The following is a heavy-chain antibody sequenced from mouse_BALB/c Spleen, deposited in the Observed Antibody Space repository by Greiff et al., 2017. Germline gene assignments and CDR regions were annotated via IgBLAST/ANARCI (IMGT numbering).Heavy chain of an antibody. CDR3: AKILMITTGWFAY. CDR2: IWGGGST. Sequence: VQLQESGPGLVAPSQSLSITCTVSGFALTSYGVSWVRQPPGKGLEWLGVIWGGGSTNYHSALISRLSIIKDNSKSQVFLKLTSLQTDDTATYYCAKILMITTGWFAYWGQGTLVTVSA. CDR1: GFALTSYG. D-gene: IGHD2-4*01. V-gene: IGHV2-3*01. J-gene: IGHJ3*01.